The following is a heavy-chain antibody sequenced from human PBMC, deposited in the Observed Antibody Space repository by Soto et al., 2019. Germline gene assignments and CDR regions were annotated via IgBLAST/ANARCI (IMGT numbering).Heavy chain of an antibody. Sequence: SVKVSCKASGYTFTSYGISWVRQAPGQGLEWMGGIIPIFGTANYAQKFQGRVTITADESTSTAYMELSSLRSEDTAVYYCARAPLGYCSGGSCYRFDYWGQGTLVTVSS. CDR1: GYTFTSYG. D-gene: IGHD2-15*01. CDR3: ARAPLGYCSGGSCYRFDY. CDR2: IIPIFGTA. V-gene: IGHV1-69*13. J-gene: IGHJ4*02.